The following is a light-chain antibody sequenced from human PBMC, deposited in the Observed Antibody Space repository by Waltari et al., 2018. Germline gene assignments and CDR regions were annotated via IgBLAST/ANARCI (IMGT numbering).Light chain of an antibody. V-gene: IGKV1-5*03. CDR2: KAS. CDR1: QSVLSW. J-gene: IGKJ1*01. Sequence: DIQMTQSPSTVSASVGDRVTITCRASQSVLSWLAWYQQKPGKAPKLLIYKASSLESGVPSRFSGSGSGTEFTLNISSLQPDDSATYYCQQYNSFSTFGQGTKVEIK. CDR3: QQYNSFST.